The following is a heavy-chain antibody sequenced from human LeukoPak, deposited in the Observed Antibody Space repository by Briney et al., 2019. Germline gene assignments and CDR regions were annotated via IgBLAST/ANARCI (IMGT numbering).Heavy chain of an antibody. J-gene: IGHJ6*02. CDR1: GFSFSGST. CDR2: INPSGSVK. Sequence: GGSLRLSCATSGFSFSGSTMHWARQAPGKGLEWVASINPSGSVKYYVNSVKGRFTISRDNAKNSLYLQMSNLRAEDTAVYFCARGGGLDVWGQGATVTVSS. CDR3: ARGGGLDV. D-gene: IGHD3-16*01. V-gene: IGHV3-7*03.